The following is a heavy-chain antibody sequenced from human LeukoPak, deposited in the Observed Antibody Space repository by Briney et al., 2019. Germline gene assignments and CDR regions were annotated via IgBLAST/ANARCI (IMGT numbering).Heavy chain of an antibody. V-gene: IGHV4-59*10. CDR3: ARHRTDQYYFYYMDV. CDR2: IYTSGST. D-gene: IGHD1-1*01. J-gene: IGHJ6*03. Sequence: SETLSLTCAVYGGSFSGYYWSWIRQPAGKGLEWIGRIYTSGSTNYNPSLKSRVTISVDTSKNQFSLKLSSVTAADTAVYYCARHRTDQYYFYYMDVWGKGTTVIVSS. CDR1: GGSFSGYY.